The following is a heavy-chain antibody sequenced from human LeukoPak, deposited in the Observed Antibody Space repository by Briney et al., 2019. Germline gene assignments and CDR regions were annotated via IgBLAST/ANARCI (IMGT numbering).Heavy chain of an antibody. CDR2: ISGSGRST. D-gene: IGHD3-9*01. CDR3: AKDRSDFEFKVNFDY. Sequence: GGSLRLSCAASGFTFSSYGMSWVRQVPGKGLVWVSAISGSGRSTFYADSVKGRFTISRDNSKNTLYLQMNSLRAEDTAVYYCAKDRSDFEFKVNFDYWGQGTLVTVSS. J-gene: IGHJ4*02. V-gene: IGHV3-23*01. CDR1: GFTFSSYG.